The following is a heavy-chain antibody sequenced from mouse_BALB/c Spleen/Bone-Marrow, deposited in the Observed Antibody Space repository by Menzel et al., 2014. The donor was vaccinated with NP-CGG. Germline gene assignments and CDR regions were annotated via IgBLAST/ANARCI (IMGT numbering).Heavy chain of an antibody. CDR2: IYPGDGDT. CDR3: ARGGISVDY. Sequence: VQLQQPAAELVRPGSSVKISCKASGYAFSGYWMNWVKQRPGQGLEWIGQIYPGDGDTDYNGKFKGKATLTADKSSSTAYMQLSSLTSEDFAVYFCARGGISVDYWGQGTTLTVSS. J-gene: IGHJ2*01. V-gene: IGHV1-80*01. CDR1: GYAFSGYW.